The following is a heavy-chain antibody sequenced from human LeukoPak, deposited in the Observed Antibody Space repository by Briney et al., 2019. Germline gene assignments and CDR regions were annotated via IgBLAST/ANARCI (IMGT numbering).Heavy chain of an antibody. CDR1: GYSISSGYY. J-gene: IGHJ2*01. V-gene: IGHV4-38-2*02. Sequence: PSETLSLTCTVSGYSISSGYYWGWIRQPPGKGLEWIGSIYHSGSTYYNPSLKSRVTISVDTSKNQFSLKLSSVTAADTAVYYCARKTSDYGDRRYFDLWGRGTLVTVSS. D-gene: IGHD4-17*01. CDR3: ARKTSDYGDRRYFDL. CDR2: IYHSGST.